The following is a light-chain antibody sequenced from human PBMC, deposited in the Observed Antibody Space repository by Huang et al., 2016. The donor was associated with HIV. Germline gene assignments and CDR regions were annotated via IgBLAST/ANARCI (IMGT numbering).Light chain of an antibody. CDR3: QQTYITPS. Sequence: DIQMTQSPSSLSASVGDRVTITCRASQNIRSYLNWYQQKPGKAPSLLIYATSSLQSGVPSRFSGSGSGTDFTLTISSLEPADFATYYCQQTYITPSFGQGTKLEI. CDR2: ATS. V-gene: IGKV1-39*01. J-gene: IGKJ2*01. CDR1: QNIRSY.